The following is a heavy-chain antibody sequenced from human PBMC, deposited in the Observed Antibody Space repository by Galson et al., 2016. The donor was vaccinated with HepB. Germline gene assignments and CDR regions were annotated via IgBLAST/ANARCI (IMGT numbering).Heavy chain of an antibody. V-gene: IGHV3-23*01. Sequence: SLRLSCAASGFTFSSYAMTWVRQAPGKGLEWVSLIIGSGGSTYYADSVKGRFTIPRDNSKNALYLQMDSLRAEDTAVYYCAKGLWPTTGYFSYFDYWGQGTRVTVSS. D-gene: IGHD3-9*01. J-gene: IGHJ4*02. CDR1: GFTFSSYA. CDR3: AKGLWPTTGYFSYFDY. CDR2: IIGSGGST.